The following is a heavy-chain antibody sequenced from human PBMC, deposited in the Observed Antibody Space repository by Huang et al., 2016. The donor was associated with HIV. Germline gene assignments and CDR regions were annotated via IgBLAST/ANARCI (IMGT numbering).Heavy chain of an antibody. CDR3: ARGQGGDYYYYMDV. CDR1: GGSFSGYY. CDR2: IKHSDST. Sequence: QVQLQQWGAGLLRPSETLSLTCAVYGGSFSGYYGTWISQPPGKGLAWSGEIKHSDSTNYNPSLKSRVAMSVDTSRNQFSLTLTSVTAADTAVYYCARGQGGDYYYYMDVWGKGTTVTVSS. V-gene: IGHV4-34*01. J-gene: IGHJ6*03.